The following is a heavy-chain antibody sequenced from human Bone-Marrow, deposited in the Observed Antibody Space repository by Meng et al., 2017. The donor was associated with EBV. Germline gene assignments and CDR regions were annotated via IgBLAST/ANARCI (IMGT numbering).Heavy chain of an antibody. J-gene: IGHJ4*02. D-gene: IGHD5-18*01. V-gene: IGHV4-61*01. CDR2: IYYSGST. Sequence: GQLKEAGPGLVKPSETLSLTCTVSGGSVSSGSYYWSWIRQPPGKGLEWIGYIYYSGSTNYNPSLKSRVTISVDTSKNQFSLKLSSVTAADTAVYYCARDNVDTAMVPHWGQGTLVTVSS. CDR3: ARDNVDTAMVPH. CDR1: GGSVSSGSYY.